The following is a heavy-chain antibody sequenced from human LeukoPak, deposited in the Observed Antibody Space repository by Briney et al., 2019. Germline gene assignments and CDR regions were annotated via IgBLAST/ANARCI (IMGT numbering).Heavy chain of an antibody. CDR3: ARVMTPAYYMDV. CDR1: GYTFTSYD. D-gene: IGHD4-11*01. J-gene: IGHJ6*03. CDR2: MNPNSGNK. Sequence: ASVKVSCKASGYTFTSYDIYWVRQGTGQGLELMGWMNPNSGNKGYAQKFQGRVTMTRNTSISTAYMELNSLRSEDTAVYYCARVMTPAYYMDVWRKGTTVSVPS. V-gene: IGHV1-8*01.